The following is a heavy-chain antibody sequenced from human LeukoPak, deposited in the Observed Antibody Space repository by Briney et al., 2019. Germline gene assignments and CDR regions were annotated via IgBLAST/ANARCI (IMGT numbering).Heavy chain of an antibody. Sequence: SETLSLTCTVSGGSISSGSYYWSWIRQPAGKGLEWIGRIYTSGSTNYNPSLKSRVTISVDTSKNQFSLKLSSVTAADTAVYYRARDNWIRPYNWFDPWGQGTLVTVSS. CDR2: IYTSGST. CDR3: ARDNWIRPYNWFDP. CDR1: GGSISSGSYY. J-gene: IGHJ5*02. D-gene: IGHD1-20*01. V-gene: IGHV4-61*02.